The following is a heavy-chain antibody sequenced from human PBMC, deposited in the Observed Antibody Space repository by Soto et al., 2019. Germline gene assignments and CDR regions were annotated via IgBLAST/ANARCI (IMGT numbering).Heavy chain of an antibody. CDR2: ISYSGST. Sequence: SETLSLTCTVSGGSISNYYWSWIRQPPGKGLEWIGYISYSGSTNCNPSLKSRVTISVDTSKNQFSLKLSSVTAADTALYYCARHQWLPPFDYWGQGTLVTVS. CDR3: ARHQWLPPFDY. J-gene: IGHJ4*02. V-gene: IGHV4-59*08. CDR1: GGSISNYY. D-gene: IGHD6-19*01.